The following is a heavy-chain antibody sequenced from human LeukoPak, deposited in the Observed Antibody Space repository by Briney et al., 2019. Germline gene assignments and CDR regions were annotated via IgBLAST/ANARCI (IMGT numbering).Heavy chain of an antibody. CDR2: MNPNSGNT. CDR3: ARGARGTLLDY. CDR1: GGTFSSYA. Sequence: ASVKVSCKASGGTFSSYAISWVRQATGQGLEWMGWMNPNSGNTGYAQKFQGRVTMTRNTSISTAYMELSSLRSEDTAVYYCARGARGTLLDYWGQGTLVTVSS. V-gene: IGHV1-8*02. D-gene: IGHD2-15*01. J-gene: IGHJ4*02.